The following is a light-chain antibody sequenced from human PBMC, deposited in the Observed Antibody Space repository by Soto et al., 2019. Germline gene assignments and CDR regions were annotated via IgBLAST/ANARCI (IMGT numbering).Light chain of an antibody. V-gene: IGKV3-15*01. Sequence: EIVMTQSPSTLSVSPGERATLSCRASQSVSSNLAWYQQKPGQAPRLLIYGASTRATGIPARFSGSGSGTEFTLTISSLQSADFAVYYCQQYNNWPPWTFGQGTKV. CDR1: QSVSSN. CDR2: GAS. CDR3: QQYNNWPPWT. J-gene: IGKJ1*01.